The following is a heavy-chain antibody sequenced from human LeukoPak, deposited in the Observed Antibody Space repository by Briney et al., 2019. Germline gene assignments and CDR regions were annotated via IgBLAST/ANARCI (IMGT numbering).Heavy chain of an antibody. Sequence: GGSLRLSCAASGFSFSSYAMSWVRQAPGKGLEWVSAISGSGGSTYYADSVQGRFTVSRDNSKNTVFLQMNSLRAEDTAVYYCAKRSDYGLNGNYFGYWGQGTPVTVSS. CDR2: ISGSGGST. CDR3: AKRSDYGLNGNYFGY. D-gene: IGHD4-17*01. V-gene: IGHV3-23*01. J-gene: IGHJ4*02. CDR1: GFSFSSYA.